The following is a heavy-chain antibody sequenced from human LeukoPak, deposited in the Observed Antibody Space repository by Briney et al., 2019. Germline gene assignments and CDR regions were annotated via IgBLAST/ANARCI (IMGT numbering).Heavy chain of an antibody. D-gene: IGHD6-19*01. CDR1: GGSISSYY. J-gene: IGHJ4*02. Sequence: TSETLSLTCTVSGGSISSYYWSWIRQPTGKGLEWIGYIYYSGSTNYNPSLKSRVTISVDTSKNQFSLKLSSVTAADTAVYYCARVGSSGWYSGDYWGQGTLVTVSS. V-gene: IGHV4-59*01. CDR2: IYYSGST. CDR3: ARVGSSGWYSGDY.